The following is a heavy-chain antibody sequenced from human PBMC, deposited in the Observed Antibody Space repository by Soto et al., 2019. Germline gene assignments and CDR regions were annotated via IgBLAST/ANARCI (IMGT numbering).Heavy chain of an antibody. D-gene: IGHD1-1*01. CDR1: GGSISSGGYF. V-gene: IGHV4-31*03. CDR2: IFYSGTT. J-gene: IGHJ4*02. CDR3: ARGVLD. Sequence: QVQLQESGPGLVKHSQTLSLTYTVSGGSISSGGYFWSWIRQPPGKGLEWIGNIFYSGTTYYNPSLKSRVTIAVDTSKNQFSLKLSSVTAADTAVYFCARGVLDWGQGTLVTVSS.